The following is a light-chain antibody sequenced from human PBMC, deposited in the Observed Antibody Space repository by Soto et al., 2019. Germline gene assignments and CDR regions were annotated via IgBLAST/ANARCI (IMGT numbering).Light chain of an antibody. CDR1: QSIANY. CDR2: ASS. Sequence: DVQMTQSPSSLSASVGDRVTITCRASQSIANYLHWYRQKPGKAPKLLIYASSSLQSGVPSRFSGSGSGADFILTISSLQSEDFATYYCQQSYSTPITFGQGTRLEIK. V-gene: IGKV1-39*01. J-gene: IGKJ5*01. CDR3: QQSYSTPIT.